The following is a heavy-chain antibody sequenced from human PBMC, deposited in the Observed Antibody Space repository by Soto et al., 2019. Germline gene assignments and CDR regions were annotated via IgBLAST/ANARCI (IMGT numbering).Heavy chain of an antibody. CDR2: IIPIFGTA. CDR3: ARLYGRYSGSYHHFDY. D-gene: IGHD1-26*01. CDR1: GGTFSSYA. Sequence: ASVKVSCKASGGTFSSYAISWVRQAPGQGLEWMGGIIPIFGTANYAQKFQGRVTITADESTSTAYMELSSLRSEDTAVYYCARLYGRYSGSYHHFDYWGQGTLVTVSS. V-gene: IGHV1-69*13. J-gene: IGHJ4*02.